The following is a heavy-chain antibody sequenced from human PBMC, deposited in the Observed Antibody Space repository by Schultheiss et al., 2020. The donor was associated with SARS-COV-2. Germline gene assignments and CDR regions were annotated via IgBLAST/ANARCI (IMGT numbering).Heavy chain of an antibody. CDR3: AKTMRRGYSSSWYGRAFDI. CDR1: GTTFGAYA. CDR2: INWNGGST. J-gene: IGHJ3*02. V-gene: IGHV3-20*04. D-gene: IGHD6-13*01. Sequence: GESLKISCVASGTTFGAYAMTWVRQAPGKGLEWVSGINWNGGSTGYADSVKGRFTISRDNAKNSLYLQMNSLRAEDTAVYYCAKTMRRGYSSSWYGRAFDIWGQGTMVTVSS.